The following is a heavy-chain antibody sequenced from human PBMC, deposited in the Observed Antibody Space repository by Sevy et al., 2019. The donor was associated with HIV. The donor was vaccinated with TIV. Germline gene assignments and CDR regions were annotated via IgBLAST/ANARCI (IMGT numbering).Heavy chain of an antibody. Sequence: GGSLRLSCAASGFTFSSYAMSWVRQAPGKGLEWVSAISGSGGSTYYADSVKGRFTISRDNSKNTLYRRMNSLRAEDTAVYYCAKYVVPAVTYSNYHGFYYYGMDVWGQGTTVTVSS. CDR2: ISGSGGST. CDR1: GFTFSSYA. CDR3: AKYVVPAVTYSNYHGFYYYGMDV. V-gene: IGHV3-23*01. D-gene: IGHD2-2*01. J-gene: IGHJ6*02.